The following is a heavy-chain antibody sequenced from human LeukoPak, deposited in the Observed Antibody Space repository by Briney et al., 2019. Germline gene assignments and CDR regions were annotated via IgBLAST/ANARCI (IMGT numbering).Heavy chain of an antibody. CDR3: AADGGSGWPPGAFDI. D-gene: IGHD6-19*01. V-gene: IGHV1-46*01. Sequence: ASVKVSCKASGYTFTSYYMHWVRQAPGQGLEWMGIINPSGGSTSYAQKFQGRVTMTRDTSTGTAYMELRSLRSDDTAVYYCAADGGSGWPPGAFDIWGQGTMVTVSS. CDR1: GYTFTSYY. CDR2: INPSGGST. J-gene: IGHJ3*02.